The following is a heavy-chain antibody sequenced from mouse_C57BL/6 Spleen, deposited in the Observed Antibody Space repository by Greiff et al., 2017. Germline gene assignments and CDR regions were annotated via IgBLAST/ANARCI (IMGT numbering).Heavy chain of an antibody. V-gene: IGHV5-16*01. CDR1: GFTFSDYY. CDR2: INYDGSST. D-gene: IGHD1-1*01. CDR3: ARVTVVENFDV. Sequence: DVMLVESEGGLVQPGSSMKLSCTASGFTFSDYYMAWVRQVPEKGLEWVANINYDGSSTYYLDALKSRFIISRDNAKNILYLQMSSLKSEDTATYYCARVTVVENFDVWGTGTTVTVSS. J-gene: IGHJ1*03.